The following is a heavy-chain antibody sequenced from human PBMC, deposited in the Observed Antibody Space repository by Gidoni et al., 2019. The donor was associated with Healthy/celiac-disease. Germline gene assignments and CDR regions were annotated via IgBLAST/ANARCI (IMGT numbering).Heavy chain of an antibody. V-gene: IGHV4-39*01. CDR3: ASGTQVLGPYSSGWPLDY. D-gene: IGHD6-19*01. CDR1: GRSIPRSNSY. CDR2: IYYSGST. Sequence: QLQLQESGPGLVKPSETLSLTCTVSGRSIPRSNSYWGWTRQPPGKGLEWIGSIYYSGSTYYNPSLKSRVTISVDTSKNQFSLKLSSVTAADTAVYYCASGTQVLGPYSSGWPLDYWGQGTLVTVSS. J-gene: IGHJ4*02.